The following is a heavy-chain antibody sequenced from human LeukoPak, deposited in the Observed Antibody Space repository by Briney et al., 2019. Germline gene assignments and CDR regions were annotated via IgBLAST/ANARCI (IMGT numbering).Heavy chain of an antibody. Sequence: SETLSLTCAVYGGSFSGYYWSWIRQPPGKGLEWIGEINHSGSTNYNPSLKSRVTISVDTSKNQFSLKLSSVTAADTAVYYCARRILAAAGSPHFDYWGQGTLVTVSS. CDR1: GGSFSGYY. CDR2: INHSGST. V-gene: IGHV4-34*01. CDR3: ARRILAAAGSPHFDY. D-gene: IGHD6-13*01. J-gene: IGHJ4*02.